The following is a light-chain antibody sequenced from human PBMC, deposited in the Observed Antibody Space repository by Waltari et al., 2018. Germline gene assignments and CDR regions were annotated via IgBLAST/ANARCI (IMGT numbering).Light chain of an antibody. CDR2: EVT. J-gene: IGLJ2*01. V-gene: IGLV2-14*01. CDR3: SSYTISSAIFI. Sequence: QSALTQPTSVSGSLGQSITISCTGTSSNVGHYTYVSWYQHHPDNAPKLIISEVTNRPSGFSTRFSGSKSGNTASLTISGLQAEDEAFYYCSSYTISSAIFIFGGGTKVTV. CDR1: SSNVGHYTY.